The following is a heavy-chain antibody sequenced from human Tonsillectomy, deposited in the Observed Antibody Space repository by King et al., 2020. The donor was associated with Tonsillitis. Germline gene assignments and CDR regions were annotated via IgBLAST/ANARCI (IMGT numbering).Heavy chain of an antibody. CDR2: ISWNSDSL. J-gene: IGHJ5*02. CDR3: AKDIGAEAGGWFDP. CDR1: RFTFDDYA. Sequence: VQLVESGGGLVQPGRSLRLSCAASRFTFDDYAMHWVRQAPGKGLEWVSSISWNSDSLGYADSVKGRFTISRDNAKDSLYLLMNSLRAEDTTLYYCAKDIGAEAGGWFDPWGQGTLVTVSS. V-gene: IGHV3-9*01. D-gene: IGHD6-13*01.